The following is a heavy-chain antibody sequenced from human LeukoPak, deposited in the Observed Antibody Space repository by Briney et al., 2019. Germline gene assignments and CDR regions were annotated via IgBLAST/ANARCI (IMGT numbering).Heavy chain of an antibody. J-gene: IGHJ4*02. Sequence: ASVMVSCKASGYSFTDYYIHWVRQVPGQGLEWMGWINPHTGDTQYAQKFQGRVTMTRDTTITTAYMELTSLRSGDTAVYYCARATPGGLHGYSFDYWGQGTVVTVYS. CDR2: INPHTGDT. V-gene: IGHV1-2*02. CDR3: ARATPGGLHGYSFDY. D-gene: IGHD5-24*01. CDR1: GYSFTDYY.